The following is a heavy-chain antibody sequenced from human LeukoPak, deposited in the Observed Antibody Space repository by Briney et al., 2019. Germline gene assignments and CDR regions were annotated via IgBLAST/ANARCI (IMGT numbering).Heavy chain of an antibody. Sequence: AETLSLTCAVYGGSFSGYYWSWIRQAPGKGLEWIREINHSGSTNYNPSLKSRVTISVDTSKNQFSLKLSSVTAADTAVYYCARESEALGAAMAQNWFDPWGQGTLVTVSS. CDR3: ARESEALGAAMAQNWFDP. V-gene: IGHV4-34*01. CDR1: GGSFSGYY. J-gene: IGHJ5*02. CDR2: INHSGST. D-gene: IGHD5-18*01.